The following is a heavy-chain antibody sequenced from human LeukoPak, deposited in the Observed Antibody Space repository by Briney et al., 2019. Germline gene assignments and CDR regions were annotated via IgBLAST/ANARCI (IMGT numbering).Heavy chain of an antibody. J-gene: IGHJ3*02. CDR3: ARGPYSYDSSGAFDI. Sequence: SETLSLTCTVSGDSISSGDYYWSWIRQPAGKGLEWSGRISSSGSTNYNPSLKSRVTISVDTSKNQFSLKLSSVTAADTAVYFCARGPYSYDSSGAFDIWGQGTMVTVSS. CDR1: GDSISSGDYY. D-gene: IGHD3-22*01. CDR2: ISSSGST. V-gene: IGHV4-61*02.